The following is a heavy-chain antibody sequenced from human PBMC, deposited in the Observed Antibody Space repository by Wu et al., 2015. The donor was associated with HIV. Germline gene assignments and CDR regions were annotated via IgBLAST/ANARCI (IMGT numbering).Heavy chain of an antibody. V-gene: IGHV1-69*15. Sequence: WMGRIIPIFGTANYAQKFQGRVTITADESTSTAYMELSSLRSGDTAVYYCASEQQLAGGDWFDPWGQGTLVTVSA. D-gene: IGHD6-13*01. J-gene: IGHJ5*02. CDR2: IIPIFGTA. CDR3: ASEQQLAGGDWFDP.